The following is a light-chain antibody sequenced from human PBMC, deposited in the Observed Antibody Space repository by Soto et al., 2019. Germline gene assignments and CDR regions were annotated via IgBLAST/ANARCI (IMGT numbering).Light chain of an antibody. CDR2: AAS. CDR1: QCISRY. J-gene: IGKJ4*01. Sequence: DIQLTQSPSFLSAAVGDRVTITCRSSQCISRYFAWYQQKPGKAPKLLIYAASTLQSGVPSRFSGSGSRTEFTLTISSLQHEDFAAYYCQQLNSFPLTFGGGTKVDIK. V-gene: IGKV1-9*01. CDR3: QQLNSFPLT.